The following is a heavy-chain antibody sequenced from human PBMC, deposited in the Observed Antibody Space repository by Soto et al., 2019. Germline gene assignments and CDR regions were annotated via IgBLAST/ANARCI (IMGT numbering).Heavy chain of an antibody. D-gene: IGHD4-17*01. V-gene: IGHV3-23*01. CDR2: ISGSGGST. CDR3: AKDLYGDYYNWFDP. CDR1: GFTFSSYA. Sequence: VSLRLSCAASGFTFSSYAMSWVRQAPGKGLEWVSAISGSGGSTYYADSVKGRFTISRDNPKNTLYLQMNSLRAEDTAVYYCAKDLYGDYYNWFDPWGQGTLVTVS. J-gene: IGHJ5*02.